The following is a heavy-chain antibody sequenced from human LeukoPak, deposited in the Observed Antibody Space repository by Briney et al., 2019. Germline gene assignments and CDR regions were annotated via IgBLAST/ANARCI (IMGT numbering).Heavy chain of an antibody. J-gene: IGHJ4*02. Sequence: GGSLRLSCAASGFIFSSYWMSWVRQAPGKGLEWVANIKQDGSAKYYVDSVKGRFTISRDNAKNSLYLQMNSLRAEDTAVYCCARDLSIAVAGTDYWGQGTLVTVSS. V-gene: IGHV3-7*01. D-gene: IGHD6-19*01. CDR2: IKQDGSAK. CDR3: ARDLSIAVAGTDY. CDR1: GFIFSSYW.